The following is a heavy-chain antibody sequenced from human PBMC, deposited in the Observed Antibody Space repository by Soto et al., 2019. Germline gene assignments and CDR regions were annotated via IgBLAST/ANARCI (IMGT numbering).Heavy chain of an antibody. J-gene: IGHJ6*02. D-gene: IGHD4-17*01. V-gene: IGHV4-39*01. Sequence: SETLSLTCTVSGGSISSSSYYWGWIRQPPGKGLEWIGSIYYSGSTYYNPCLKSPFTISVDTSKNQLSLRLSTVTAAETVVYYCARASTTVTTGYYYYGMDVWGQGTTVTVSS. CDR3: ARASTTVTTGYYYYGMDV. CDR2: IYYSGST. CDR1: GGSISSSSYY.